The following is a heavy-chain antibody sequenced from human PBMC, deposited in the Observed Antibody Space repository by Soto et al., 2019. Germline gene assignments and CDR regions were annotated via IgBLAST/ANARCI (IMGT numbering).Heavy chain of an antibody. CDR1: GGSISSYY. Sequence: QVQLQESGPGLVKPSETLSLTCTVSGGSISSYYWSWIRQPAGKGLEWIGRIYTSGSTNYNPSLKCRVTMSVDTSKNQFSLKLSSVTAADTAVYYCARDVGVEAARARRRWFDPWGQGTLVTVSS. CDR3: ARDVGVEAARARRRWFDP. D-gene: IGHD6-6*01. V-gene: IGHV4-4*07. J-gene: IGHJ5*02. CDR2: IYTSGST.